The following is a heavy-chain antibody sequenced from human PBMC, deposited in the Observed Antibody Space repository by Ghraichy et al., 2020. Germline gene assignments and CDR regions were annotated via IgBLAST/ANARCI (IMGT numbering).Heavy chain of an antibody. CDR2: IYYSGST. J-gene: IGHJ6*02. CDR3: ATSSHFDILTGYYYYGMDV. CDR1: GGSISSYY. Sequence: SETLSLTCTVSGGSISSYYWSWIRQPPGKGLEWIGYIYYSGSTNYNPSLKSRVTISVDTSKNQFSLKLSSVTAADTAVYYCATSSHFDILTGYYYYGMDVWAKGPRSPSP. D-gene: IGHD3-9*01. V-gene: IGHV4-59*01.